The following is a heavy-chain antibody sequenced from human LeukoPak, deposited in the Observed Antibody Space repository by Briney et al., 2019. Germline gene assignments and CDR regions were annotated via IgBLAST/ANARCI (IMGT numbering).Heavy chain of an antibody. J-gene: IGHJ5*02. D-gene: IGHD3-10*01. V-gene: IGHV1-18*01. CDR3: ARVRIVYYGSEDNWFDP. CDR1: GYTFTSYG. Sequence: ASVKVSCKASGYTFTSYGISWVRQVPGQGLEWMGWISTYNGNTNYAQKLQGRVTMTTDTSTSTAYMELRSLRSDDTAVYYCARVRIVYYGSEDNWFDPWGQGTLVTVSS. CDR2: ISTYNGNT.